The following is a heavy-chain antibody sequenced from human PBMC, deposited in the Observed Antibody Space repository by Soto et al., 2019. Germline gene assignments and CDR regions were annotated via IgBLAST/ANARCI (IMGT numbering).Heavy chain of an antibody. CDR3: AKISYCTNGVCYNEDY. Sequence: EVQLLESGGGLVQPGGSLRLSCAASGFTFSSYAMSWVRQAPGKGLEWVSAISGSGGSTYYADSVKGRFTISRDNSKNTLYLQMNSLRDEDTAVYYCAKISYCTNGVCYNEDYWGQGTLVTVSS. D-gene: IGHD2-8*01. V-gene: IGHV3-23*01. CDR2: ISGSGGST. J-gene: IGHJ4*02. CDR1: GFTFSSYA.